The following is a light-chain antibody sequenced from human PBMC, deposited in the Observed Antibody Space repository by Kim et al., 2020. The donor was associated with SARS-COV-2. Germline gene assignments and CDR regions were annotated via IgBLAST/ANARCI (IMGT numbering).Light chain of an antibody. CDR3: NSRDSSGNHAV. J-gene: IGLJ7*01. V-gene: IGLV3-19*01. Sequence: SSELTQDPAVSVALGQTVRITCQGVSLRSYYASWYQQKPGQAPVLVIYGKNNRPSGIPDRFSGSSSGNTASLTITGAQAEDEADYYCNSRDSSGNHAVFGGGTQLTVL. CDR2: GKN. CDR1: SLRSYY.